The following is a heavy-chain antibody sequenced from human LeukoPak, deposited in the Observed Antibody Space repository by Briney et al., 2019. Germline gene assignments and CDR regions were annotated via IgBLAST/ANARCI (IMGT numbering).Heavy chain of an antibody. D-gene: IGHD6-13*01. CDR1: GYTFTGYY. Sequence: GASVTVSCKASGYTFTGYYMHWVRQAPGQGLEWMGWINPNSGGTNYAQKFQGRVTMTRDTSISTAYMELSRLRSDDTAVYYCARGIAAAGRPLTDYWGQGTLVTVSS. CDR3: ARGIAAAGRPLTDY. J-gene: IGHJ4*02. CDR2: INPNSGGT. V-gene: IGHV1-2*02.